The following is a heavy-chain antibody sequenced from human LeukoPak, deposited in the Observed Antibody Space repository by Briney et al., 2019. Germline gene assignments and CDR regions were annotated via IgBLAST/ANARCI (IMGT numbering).Heavy chain of an antibody. V-gene: IGHV5-51*01. CDR3: ARRGGAYPFDY. D-gene: IGHD3-16*01. CDR2: IYPGDSDT. J-gene: IGHJ4*02. Sequence: GGSLKISCKGSGYSFANYWIAWVRQMPGKGLEWMGIIYPGDSDTRYSPSSQGQVTISADKSMSTAYLQWSSLKASDIAMYYCARRGGAYPFDYWGQGTLVTVSS. CDR1: GYSFANYW.